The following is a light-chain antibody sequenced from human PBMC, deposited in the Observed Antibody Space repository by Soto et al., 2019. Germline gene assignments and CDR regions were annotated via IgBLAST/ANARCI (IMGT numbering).Light chain of an antibody. V-gene: IGKV3-15*01. J-gene: IGKJ3*01. CDR3: QQYNDWPPFT. CDR2: GAS. CDR1: QSVASN. Sequence: EVVMTQSPITLSVSPGERAALSCWASQSVASNLAWYQQKPGQAPRLLIYGASTRAAGIPARFSGSGSGTEFTLTISSLQSEDFAFYYCQQYNDWPPFTFGPGTKVDFK.